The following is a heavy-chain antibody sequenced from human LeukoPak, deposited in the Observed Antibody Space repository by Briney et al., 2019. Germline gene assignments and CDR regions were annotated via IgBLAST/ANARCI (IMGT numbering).Heavy chain of an antibody. CDR1: GFTFSSYW. CDR3: ASELRYFDWLDAFDI. CDR2: IKQDGSEK. J-gene: IGHJ3*02. V-gene: IGHV3-7*03. D-gene: IGHD3-9*01. Sequence: GGSLRLSCAASGFTFSSYWMSWVRQALGKGLEWVANIKQDGSEKYYVDSVKGRFTISRDNAKNSLYLQMNSLRAEDTAVYYCASELRYFDWLDAFDIWGQGTMVTVSS.